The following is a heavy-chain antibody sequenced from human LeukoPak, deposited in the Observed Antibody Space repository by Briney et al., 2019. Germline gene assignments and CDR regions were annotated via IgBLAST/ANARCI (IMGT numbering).Heavy chain of an antibody. CDR3: AKEYYYDSSGSRYYFDY. CDR1: GFTFSSYA. J-gene: IGHJ4*02. CDR2: ISGSGGST. V-gene: IGHV3-23*01. D-gene: IGHD3-22*01. Sequence: GGSLRLSCAASGFTFSSYAMSWVRQAPGKGPEWVSAISGSGGSTYYADSVKGRFTISRDNSKNTLYLQMNSLRAEDTAVYYCAKEYYYDSSGSRYYFDYWGQGTLVTVSS.